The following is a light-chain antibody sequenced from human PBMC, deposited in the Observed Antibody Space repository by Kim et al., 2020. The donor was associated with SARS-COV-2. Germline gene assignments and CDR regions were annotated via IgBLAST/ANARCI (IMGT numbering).Light chain of an antibody. CDR3: QQHNGF. CDR2: LVS. J-gene: IGKJ4*01. Sequence: SLSASVGDTFTITCRASQSITSGLAWYQEKPGKAPNLLIYLVSNLDSGVPSRFSGSGSGTHFTLTISSLQPDDFATYYCQQHNGFFGGGTKVELK. V-gene: IGKV1-5*01. CDR1: QSITSG.